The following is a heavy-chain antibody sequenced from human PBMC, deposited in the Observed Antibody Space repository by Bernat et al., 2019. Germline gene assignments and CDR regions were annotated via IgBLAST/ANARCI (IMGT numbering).Heavy chain of an antibody. V-gene: IGHV3-30-3*01. Sequence: QVQLVESGGGVVQPGRSLRLSCAASGFTFSSYAMHWVRQAPGKGLEWVAVISYDGSNKYYADAVKGRFTISRDNSKNTLYLQMNSLRAEDTAVYDCARTAKSSSWYVLDYWGQGTLVTVSS. CDR1: GFTFSSYA. J-gene: IGHJ4*02. D-gene: IGHD6-13*01. CDR3: ARTAKSSSWYVLDY. CDR2: ISYDGSNK.